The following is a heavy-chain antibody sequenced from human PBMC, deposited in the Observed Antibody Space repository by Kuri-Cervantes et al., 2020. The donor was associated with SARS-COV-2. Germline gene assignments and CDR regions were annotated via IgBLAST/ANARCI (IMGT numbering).Heavy chain of an antibody. Sequence: SQTLSLTCAVSGYSISSGYYWGWIRQPPGKGLEWIGSIYHSGSTYYNLSLKSRVTISVDTSKNQFSLKLSSVTAADTAVYYCARGYSSSSDYGYWGQGTLVTVSS. D-gene: IGHD6-6*01. CDR2: IYHSGST. CDR3: ARGYSSSSDYGY. CDR1: GYSISSGYY. J-gene: IGHJ4*02. V-gene: IGHV4-38-2*01.